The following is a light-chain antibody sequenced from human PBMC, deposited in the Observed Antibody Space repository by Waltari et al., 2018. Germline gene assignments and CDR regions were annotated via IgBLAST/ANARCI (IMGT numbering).Light chain of an antibody. CDR2: DAS. V-gene: IGKV3-11*01. CDR1: QSVCRF. J-gene: IGKJ2*03. Sequence: EIVLTQSPATLSLSPGEGATLSCRSSQSVCRFLAWYQHKPGQAPSLLIYDASNRATGIPALFIASGSGTDFTLTLSSLEPEDFAVYYCQQRSSWPYSFGQGTKLEI. CDR3: QQRSSWPYS.